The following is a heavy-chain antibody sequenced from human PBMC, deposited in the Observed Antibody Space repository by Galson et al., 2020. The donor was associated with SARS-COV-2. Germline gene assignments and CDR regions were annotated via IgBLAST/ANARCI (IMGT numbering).Heavy chain of an antibody. D-gene: IGHD3-16*01. CDR3: AHRQVTFGGPFFDY. V-gene: IGHV2-5*01. J-gene: IGHJ4*02. Sequence: SPSLKSRLTITKDTSKNQVVLTMTNMDPVDTATYYCAHRQVTFGGPFFDYWGQGTLVTVSS.